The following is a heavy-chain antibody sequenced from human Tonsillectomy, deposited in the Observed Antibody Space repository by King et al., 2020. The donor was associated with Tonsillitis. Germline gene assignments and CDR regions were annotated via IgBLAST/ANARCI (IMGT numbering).Heavy chain of an antibody. J-gene: IGHJ3*02. Sequence: VQLVESGPGLVKPSETLSLTCTVSGGSIRSYYWSWIRPPPGKGLEWIGYSYYTRITNYNPSLKIRVTISVDTSKNHFSLKLTSVTAAVTAVYYCARHIGASRAFDIWGQGTMVTVSS. D-gene: IGHD3-3*01. CDR3: ARHIGASRAFDI. CDR1: GGSIRSYY. V-gene: IGHV4-59*08. CDR2: SYYTRIT.